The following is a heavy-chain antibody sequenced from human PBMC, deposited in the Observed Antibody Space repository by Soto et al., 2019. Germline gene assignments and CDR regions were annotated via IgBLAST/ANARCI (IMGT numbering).Heavy chain of an antibody. CDR1: GFTFSSYA. V-gene: IGHV3-23*01. J-gene: IGHJ4*02. CDR2: ISGSGGST. Sequence: GGSLRLSCAASGFTFSSYAMSWVRQAPGKGLEWVSAISGSGGSTYYADSVKGRFTISRDNSKNTLYLQMNSLRAEDTAVYYCVTTPPDLRFLEWLLFGYFDYWGQGTLVTVSS. CDR3: VTTPPDLRFLEWLLFGYFDY. D-gene: IGHD3-3*01.